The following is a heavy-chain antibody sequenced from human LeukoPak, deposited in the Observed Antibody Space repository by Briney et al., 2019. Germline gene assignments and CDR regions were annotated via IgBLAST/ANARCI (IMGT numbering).Heavy chain of an antibody. CDR2: MIPILGIA. D-gene: IGHD3-22*01. J-gene: IGHJ4*02. V-gene: IGHV1-69*04. CDR1: GGTFSSYV. CDR3: ASPPADYYDSRDYFDY. Sequence: SVKVSRKASGGTFSSYVISWVRQAPGQGLEWMGRMIPILGIANYAQKFQGRVTITADKSTSTAYMELSSLRSEDTAVYYCASPPADYYDSRDYFDYWGQGTLVTVSS.